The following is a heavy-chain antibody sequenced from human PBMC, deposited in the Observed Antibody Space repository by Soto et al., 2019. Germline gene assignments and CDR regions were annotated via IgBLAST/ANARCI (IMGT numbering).Heavy chain of an antibody. V-gene: IGHV1-69*02. CDR1: GGTFSSYT. J-gene: IGHJ4*02. Sequence: QVQLVQSGAEVKKPGSSVKVSCKASGGTFSSYTISWVRQAPGQGLEWMGRIIPILGIANYAQKFQGRVTITADKSTSTAYMELSSLRSEDTAVYYCATALPPYYYGSGSYLDYSDYWGQGTLVTVSS. D-gene: IGHD3-10*01. CDR2: IIPILGIA. CDR3: ATALPPYYYGSGSYLDYSDY.